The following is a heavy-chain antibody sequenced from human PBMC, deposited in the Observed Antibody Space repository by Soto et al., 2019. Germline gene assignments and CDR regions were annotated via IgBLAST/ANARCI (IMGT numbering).Heavy chain of an antibody. D-gene: IGHD3-3*01. CDR2: ISGSGGST. CDR3: AKDPLTIFGVGTVVYFDY. V-gene: IGHV3-23*01. Sequence: GGSLRLSCAASGFTFSSYAMSWVRQAPGKGLEWVSAISGSGGSTYYADSVKGRFTISRDNSKNTLYLQMNSLRAEDTAVYYCAKDPLTIFGVGTVVYFDYWGQGTLVTVSS. CDR1: GFTFSSYA. J-gene: IGHJ4*02.